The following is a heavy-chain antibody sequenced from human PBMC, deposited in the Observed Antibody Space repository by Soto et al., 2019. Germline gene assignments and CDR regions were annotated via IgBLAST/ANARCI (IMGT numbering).Heavy chain of an antibody. CDR2: INHSGST. CDR1: XGSFSGYY. V-gene: IGHV4-34*01. D-gene: IGHD3-3*01. CDR3: ARDRTRIRFLEWFPPYGMDV. Sequence: TLSLTCAVYXGSFSGYYWSWIRQPPGKGLEWIGEINHSGSTNYNPSLKSRVTISVDTSKNQFSLKLSSVTAADTAVYYCARDRTRIRFLEWFPPYGMDVWGQGTTVTVSS. J-gene: IGHJ6*02.